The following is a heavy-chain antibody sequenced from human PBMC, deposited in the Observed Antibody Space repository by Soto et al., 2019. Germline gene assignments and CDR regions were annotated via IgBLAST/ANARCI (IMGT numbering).Heavy chain of an antibody. CDR3: ARDGSPVVVNPDSAFDI. CDR2: ISYDGSKK. D-gene: IGHD3-22*01. CDR1: GFTVSRYP. J-gene: IGHJ3*02. Sequence: QLQLVESGGGVVQRGRSLRLSCAASGFTVSRYPMDWVRQAPGKGLEWLAAISYDGSKKYYADSVKGRFTISRDNSMNTLYLQTDSLSTEDTAVYYCARDGSPVVVNPDSAFDIWGLGTMVTVSS. V-gene: IGHV3-30-3*01.